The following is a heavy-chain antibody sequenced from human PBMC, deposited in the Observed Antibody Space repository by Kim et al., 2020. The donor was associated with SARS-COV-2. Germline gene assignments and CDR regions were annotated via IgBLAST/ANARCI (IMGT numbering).Heavy chain of an antibody. D-gene: IGHD2-15*01. Sequence: YYNPSLKSRVTISVDTSKNQLSLKLSSVTAADTAVYYCARRLVVVAHFDYWGQGTLVTVSS. CDR3: ARRLVVVAHFDY. J-gene: IGHJ4*02. V-gene: IGHV4-39*01.